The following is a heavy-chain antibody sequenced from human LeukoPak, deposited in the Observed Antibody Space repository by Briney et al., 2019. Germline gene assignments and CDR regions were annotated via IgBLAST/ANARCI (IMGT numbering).Heavy chain of an antibody. D-gene: IGHD6-19*01. Sequence: GASVKVSCKASGGTFSSYAISWVRQAPGQGLGWMGGIIPIFGTANYAQKFQGRVTITADKSTSTAYMELSSLRSEDTAVYYCARDLHAVAGYYYGMDVRGKGTTVTVSS. CDR3: ARDLHAVAGYYYGMDV. CDR2: IIPIFGTA. J-gene: IGHJ6*04. V-gene: IGHV1-69*06. CDR1: GGTFSSYA.